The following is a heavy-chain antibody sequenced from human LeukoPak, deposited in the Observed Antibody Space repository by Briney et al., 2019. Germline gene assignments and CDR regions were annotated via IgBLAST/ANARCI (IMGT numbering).Heavy chain of an antibody. CDR1: GGSISSSSYY. CDR2: IYYSGST. CDR3: ARRGFTYYYDSSGYYYGYYFDY. J-gene: IGHJ4*02. D-gene: IGHD3-22*01. Sequence: PSETLSLTCTVSGGSISSSSYYWGWIRQPPGKGLEWIGSIYYSGSTYYNPSLKSRVTISVDTSKNQFSLKLSSVTAADTAVHYCARRGFTYYYDSSGYYYGYYFDYWGQGTLVTVSS. V-gene: IGHV4-39*01.